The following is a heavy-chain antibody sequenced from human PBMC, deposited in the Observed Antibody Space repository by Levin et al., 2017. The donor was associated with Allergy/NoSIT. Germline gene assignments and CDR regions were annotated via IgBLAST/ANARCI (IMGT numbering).Heavy chain of an antibody. J-gene: IGHJ4*02. CDR2: ISWNSGSI. D-gene: IGHD4-17*01. Sequence: SLKISCAASGFTFDDYAMHWVRQAPGKGLEWVSGISWNSGSIGYADSVKGRFTISRDNDKNSLYLQMNSLRAEDTALYYCAKVGHYGDYLDFWGQGTLVTVSS. CDR1: GFTFDDYA. CDR3: AKVGHYGDYLDF. V-gene: IGHV3-9*01.